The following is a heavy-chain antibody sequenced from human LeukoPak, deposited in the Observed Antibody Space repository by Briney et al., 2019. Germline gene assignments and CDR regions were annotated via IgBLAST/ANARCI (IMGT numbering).Heavy chain of an antibody. D-gene: IGHD6-19*01. V-gene: IGHV4-34*12. J-gene: IGHJ4*02. CDR3: ARRIGVATTVDY. Sequence: SETLSLTCAVFGESFSGYFWTWIRQPPGKGLEWIGEIVHSGSTNYNLSLKSRVTISVDTSKKQFSLNLRSVTAADTALYFCARRIGVATTVDYWGQGTLVTVSS. CDR1: GESFSGYF. CDR2: IVHSGST.